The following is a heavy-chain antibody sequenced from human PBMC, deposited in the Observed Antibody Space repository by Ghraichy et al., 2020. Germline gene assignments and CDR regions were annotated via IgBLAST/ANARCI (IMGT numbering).Heavy chain of an antibody. V-gene: IGHV1-69*13. D-gene: IGHD2-15*01. Sequence: SVKVSCKASGGTFSSYAISWVRQAPGQGFEWMGGIIPIFGTANYAQKFQGRVTITADESTSTAYMELSSLRSEDTAVYYCAVLVARRLDYWGQGTLVTVSS. CDR1: GGTFSSYA. CDR2: IIPIFGTA. J-gene: IGHJ4*02. CDR3: AVLVARRLDY.